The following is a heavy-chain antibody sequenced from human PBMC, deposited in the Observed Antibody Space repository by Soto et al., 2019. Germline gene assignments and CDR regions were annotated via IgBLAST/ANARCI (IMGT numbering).Heavy chain of an antibody. Sequence: PGGSLRLSCAASGFTFSSYGMHWVRQAPGKGLEWVAVISYDGSNKYYADSVKGRFTTSRDNSKNTLYLQMNSLRAEDTAVYYCAKVEPRMVRGVMGAFDIWGQGTMVTVSS. CDR3: AKVEPRMVRGVMGAFDI. CDR2: ISYDGSNK. V-gene: IGHV3-30*18. D-gene: IGHD3-10*01. J-gene: IGHJ3*02. CDR1: GFTFSSYG.